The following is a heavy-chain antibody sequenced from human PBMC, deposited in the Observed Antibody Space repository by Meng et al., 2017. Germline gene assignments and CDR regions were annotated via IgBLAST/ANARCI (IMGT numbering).Heavy chain of an antibody. J-gene: IGHJ3*02. D-gene: IGHD3-16*02. CDR2: IFSNDEK. V-gene: IGHV2-26*01. Sequence: SGPTLVKPTQTLTLTCTFSGFSLSNARMGVSGIRQPPGKALEWLAHIFSNDEKSYSTSLKSRLTISKDTSKSQVVLTMTNMDPVDTATYYCARITGDYVWGSYRWDAFDIWGQGTMVTVSS. CDR1: GFSLSNARMG. CDR3: ARITGDYVWGSYRWDAFDI.